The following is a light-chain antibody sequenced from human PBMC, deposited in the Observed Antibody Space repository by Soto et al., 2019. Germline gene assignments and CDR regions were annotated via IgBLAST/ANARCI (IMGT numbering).Light chain of an antibody. J-gene: IGKJ4*01. CDR2: GAS. V-gene: IGKV3-20*01. CDR1: QSVTSNY. Sequence: IVLTQSPGTLSLSPGERATLSCRASQSVTSNYLAWYQQKPGQAPRLLMYGASTRATGIPARFSGSGSGTEFTLTISSLEPEDFAVYYCQQYGSSPRLTFGGGTKVDIK. CDR3: QQYGSSPRLT.